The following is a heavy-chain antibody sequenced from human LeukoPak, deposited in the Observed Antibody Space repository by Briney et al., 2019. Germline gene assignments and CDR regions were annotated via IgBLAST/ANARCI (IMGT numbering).Heavy chain of an antibody. D-gene: IGHD5-18*01. CDR2: IYTNGST. V-gene: IGHV4-4*07. Sequence: PSETLSLTCTASGGSVSSYYWNWIRQPAGKGLEWIGRIYTNGSTSYNSSLKSRVTMSVDTSKNQFSLKLNSVTAADTAVYYCARDVGGYNYGYSLDYWGQGTLVSVSS. CDR3: ARDVGGYNYGYSLDY. J-gene: IGHJ4*02. CDR1: GGSVSSYY.